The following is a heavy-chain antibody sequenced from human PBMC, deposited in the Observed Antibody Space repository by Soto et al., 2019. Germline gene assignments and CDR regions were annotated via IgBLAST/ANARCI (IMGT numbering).Heavy chain of an antibody. CDR3: ERASRIGGGDY. Sequence: EVQLVETGGGLIEPGGSLRLSCAVSGLSVGTNYMSWVRQAPGKGLEWVALIYSGGGTYYADSVKGRFTMSRDSSENTVHLQMNSLRVDDTAVYFCERASRIGGGDYWGQGTLVTVSS. D-gene: IGHD3-16*01. CDR2: IYSGGGT. J-gene: IGHJ4*02. V-gene: IGHV3-53*02. CDR1: GLSVGTNY.